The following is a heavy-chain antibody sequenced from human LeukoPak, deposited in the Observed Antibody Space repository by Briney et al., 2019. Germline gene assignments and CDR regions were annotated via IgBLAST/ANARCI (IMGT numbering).Heavy chain of an antibody. CDR1: GYTFTGYY. J-gene: IGHJ4*02. Sequence: ASVKVSCKASGYTFTGYYMHWVRQAPGQGLEWMGRINPKSGGTNYAQKFQGGVTMTRDTSISTAYMELSRLRSDDTAVYYCAAYDSSGYYYDYWGQGTLVTVSS. D-gene: IGHD3-22*01. CDR3: AAYDSSGYYYDY. CDR2: INPKSGGT. V-gene: IGHV1-2*06.